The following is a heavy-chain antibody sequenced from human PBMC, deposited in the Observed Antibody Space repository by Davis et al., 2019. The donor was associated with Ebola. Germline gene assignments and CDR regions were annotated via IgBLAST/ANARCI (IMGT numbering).Heavy chain of an antibody. Sequence: GESLKISCAASGFTVSSNYMSWVRQAPGKGLEWVSVIYSGGSTYYADSVKGRFTISRDNSKNTLYLQMNSLRSEDTAVYYCARDRSGSPDAFDIWGQGTMVTVSS. J-gene: IGHJ3*02. D-gene: IGHD1-26*01. CDR2: IYSGGST. CDR3: ARDRSGSPDAFDI. CDR1: GFTVSSNY. V-gene: IGHV3-53*05.